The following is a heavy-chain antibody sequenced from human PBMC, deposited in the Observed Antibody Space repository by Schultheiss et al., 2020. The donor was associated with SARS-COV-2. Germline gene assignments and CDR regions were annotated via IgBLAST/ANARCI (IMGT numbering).Heavy chain of an antibody. D-gene: IGHD3-22*01. CDR3: ARTYYYDRRAFDI. CDR1: GGSISSYY. V-gene: IGHV4-4*09. J-gene: IGHJ3*02. Sequence: SETLSLTCTVSGGSISSYYWSWIRQHPGKGLEWIGYIYHSGSTNYNPSLKSRVTISVDKSKNQFSLKLSSVTAADTAVYYCARTYYYDRRAFDIWGQGTMVTVSS. CDR2: IYHSGST.